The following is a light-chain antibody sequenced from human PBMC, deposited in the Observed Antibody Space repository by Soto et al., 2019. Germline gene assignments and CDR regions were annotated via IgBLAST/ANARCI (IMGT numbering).Light chain of an antibody. Sequence: DIQGTQSPPTLSASVGDRVTITCRASQTSSTWMAWYQQKPGKAPKLLVYDASTLQSGVASRFSGSGSGTEFTLIISGLQPDDSATYYCQQYTNTNNPWMFGQGTKVEI. V-gene: IGKV1-5*01. CDR1: QTSSTW. CDR3: QQYTNTNNPWM. CDR2: DAS. J-gene: IGKJ1*01.